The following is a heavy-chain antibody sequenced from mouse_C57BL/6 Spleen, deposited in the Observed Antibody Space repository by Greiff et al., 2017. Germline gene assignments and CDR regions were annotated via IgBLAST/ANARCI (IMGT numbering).Heavy chain of an antibody. Sequence: EVQGVESGGGLVQPGGSMKLSCAASGFTFSDAWMDWVRQSPEKGLEWVAEIRNKANNHATYYAESVKGRFTISRDDSKSSVYLQMNRLRAEDTGIYYCTRGGTGTFDYWGQGTTLTVSS. D-gene: IGHD4-1*01. V-gene: IGHV6-6*01. CDR3: TRGGTGTFDY. CDR1: GFTFSDAW. CDR2: IRNKANNHAT. J-gene: IGHJ2*01.